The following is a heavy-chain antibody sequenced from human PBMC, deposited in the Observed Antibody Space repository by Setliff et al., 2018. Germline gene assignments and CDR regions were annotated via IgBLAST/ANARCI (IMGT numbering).Heavy chain of an antibody. CDR2: ISPHSGDT. D-gene: IGHD1-26*01. Sequence: ASVKVSCKSSGNSFTVFYLHWVRQAPGQGLEWMGWISPHSGDTHYAQKFQSRVRMTRDTSTYAAYLELIDLTSDDTAMYYCARSGSFGMRYWFDYWGQGAQVTVSS. V-gene: IGHV1-2*02. CDR3: ARSGSFGMRYWFDY. J-gene: IGHJ4*02. CDR1: GNSFTVFY.